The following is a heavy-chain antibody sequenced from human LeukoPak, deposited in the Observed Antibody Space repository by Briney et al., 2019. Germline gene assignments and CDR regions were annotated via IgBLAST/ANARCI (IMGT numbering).Heavy chain of an antibody. V-gene: IGHV3-48*03. CDR1: GFTFSSYE. D-gene: IGHD3-9*01. Sequence: PGGSLRPSCAASGFTFSSYEMNWVRQAPGKGLEWVSYISSDGSTIFYADSVKGRFTVSRDNAKNSLYLQMNSLRAEDTAVYYCARSLILTGPRSLRRDLCAFDIWGQGTMVTVSS. J-gene: IGHJ3*02. CDR2: ISSDGSTI. CDR3: ARSLILTGPRSLRRDLCAFDI.